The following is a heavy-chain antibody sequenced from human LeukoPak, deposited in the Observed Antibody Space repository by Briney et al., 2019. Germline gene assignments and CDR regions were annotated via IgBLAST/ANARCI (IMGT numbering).Heavy chain of an antibody. Sequence: SETLSLTCTVSGGSISSSSYYWGWIRQPPGKGLEWIGSIYYSGSTYYNPSLKSRVTISVDTSKNQFSLKLSSVTAADTAVYYCARDRYQLPYYYYYYMDVWGKGTTVTVSS. J-gene: IGHJ6*03. V-gene: IGHV4-39*07. CDR2: IYYSGST. CDR3: ARDRYQLPYYYYYYMDV. CDR1: GGSISSSSYY. D-gene: IGHD2-2*01.